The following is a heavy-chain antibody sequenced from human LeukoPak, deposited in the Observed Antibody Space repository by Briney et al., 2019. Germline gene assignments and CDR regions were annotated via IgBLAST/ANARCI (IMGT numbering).Heavy chain of an antibody. J-gene: IGHJ3*02. Sequence: SETLSLTCTVSGGSISSYYWSWIRQPAGKGLEWIGRIYTSGSTNYNPSLKSRVTMSVDTSKNQFSLKLSSVTAADTAVYYCARDYCSGGSCYLSPDAFDIWGQGTMVIVSS. CDR1: GGSISSYY. CDR2: IYTSGST. V-gene: IGHV4-4*07. CDR3: ARDYCSGGSCYLSPDAFDI. D-gene: IGHD2-15*01.